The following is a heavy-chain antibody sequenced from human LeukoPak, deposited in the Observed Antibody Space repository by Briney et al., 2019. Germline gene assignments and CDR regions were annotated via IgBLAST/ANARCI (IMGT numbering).Heavy chain of an antibody. CDR2: IYSGGTT. V-gene: IGHV3-53*05. CDR1: GFSLSSKY. D-gene: IGHD6-19*01. J-gene: IGHJ4*02. CDR3: TKLKGWYGDGYFDS. Sequence: GGSLRLSCAASGFSLSSKYMSWVRQPAGKGLEWVSVIYSGGTTFYADSVKGRFTISRDNSKNTLYLQMNSLRPDDTAVYYCTKLKGWYGDGYFDSWGPGTLVTVSS.